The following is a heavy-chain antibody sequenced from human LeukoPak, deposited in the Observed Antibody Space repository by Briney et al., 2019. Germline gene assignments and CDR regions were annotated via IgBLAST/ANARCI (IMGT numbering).Heavy chain of an antibody. Sequence: ASVKVSRKASGYTFTSYGISWVRQAPGQGLEWMGWISAYNGNTNYAQKLQGRVTMTTDTSTSTAYMELRSLRSDDTAVYYCARDLGSSATSTNWFDPWGQGTLVTVSS. J-gene: IGHJ5*02. V-gene: IGHV1-18*01. D-gene: IGHD6-6*01. CDR3: ARDLGSSATSTNWFDP. CDR1: GYTFTSYG. CDR2: ISAYNGNT.